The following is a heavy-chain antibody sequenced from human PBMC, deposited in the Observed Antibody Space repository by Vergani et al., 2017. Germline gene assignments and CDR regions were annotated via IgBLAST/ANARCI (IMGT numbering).Heavy chain of an antibody. Sequence: QLQLQESGPGLVKPSETLSLTCTVSGGSISSSSYYWGWIRQPPGKGLEWIGSIYYSGSTYYNPSLKSRVTISVDTSKNQFSLKLSSVTAADTAVYYCARQGKNFDYYDFWSGYYKGWFDPWGQGTLVTVSS. CDR3: ARQGKNFDYYDFWSGYYKGWFDP. CDR1: GGSISSSSYY. D-gene: IGHD3-3*01. CDR2: IYYSGST. J-gene: IGHJ5*02. V-gene: IGHV4-39*01.